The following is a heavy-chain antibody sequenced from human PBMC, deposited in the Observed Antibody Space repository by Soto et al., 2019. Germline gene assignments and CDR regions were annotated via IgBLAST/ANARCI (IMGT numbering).Heavy chain of an antibody. D-gene: IGHD3-9*01. J-gene: IGHJ4*02. CDR1: GFTFSSYG. CDR2: IWYDGSNK. CDR3: ARDAPSDWDWLPHFDY. V-gene: IGHV3-33*01. Sequence: QVQLVESGGGVVQPGRSLRLSCAASGFTFSSYGMHWVRQAPGKGLEWVAVIWYDGSNKYYADSVKGRFTISRDNSKNTLYLQMNSLRAEDTAVYYCARDAPSDWDWLPHFDYWGQGTLVTVSS.